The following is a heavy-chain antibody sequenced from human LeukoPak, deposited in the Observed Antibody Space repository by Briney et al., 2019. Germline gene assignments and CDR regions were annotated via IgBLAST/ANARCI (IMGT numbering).Heavy chain of an antibody. Sequence: PSETLSLTCAVSGGSISSDNWWSWIRQPPGKGLEWVANIKQDGSEKYYVDSVKGRFTISRDNAKNSLYLQMNSLRAEDTAVYYCGKAMDYWGQGTLVTVSS. V-gene: IGHV3-7*03. CDR2: IKQDGSEK. J-gene: IGHJ4*02. CDR1: GGSISSDNW. CDR3: GKAMDY.